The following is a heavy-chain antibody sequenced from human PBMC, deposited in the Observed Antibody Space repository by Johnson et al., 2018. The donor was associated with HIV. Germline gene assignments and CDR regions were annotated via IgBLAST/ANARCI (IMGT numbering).Heavy chain of an antibody. Sequence: MLLVESGGGVVQPGRSLRLSCAASGFTVSSNYMSWGRQAPGKGLEWVSVIYSGGSTYYADSVKGRFTISRDNSKHKLSLQMSSLRAEDRSGYYCARDHSSSWTPGDAFDICGQVTMVTVSS. CDR3: ARDHSSSWTPGDAFDI. CDR1: GFTVSSNY. J-gene: IGHJ3*02. D-gene: IGHD6-13*01. CDR2: IYSGGST. V-gene: IGHV3-66*01.